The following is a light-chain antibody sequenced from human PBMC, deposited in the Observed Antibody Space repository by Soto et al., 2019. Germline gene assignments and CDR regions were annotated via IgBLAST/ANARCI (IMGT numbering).Light chain of an antibody. V-gene: IGKV3-20*01. Sequence: EIVLEQAAGPQILTPAERATLYCRASQSVSNNYLAWYQQKPGQAPRLRIYGASSRATGIPDRFSGSGAGTDVTLVSTTRDPEDSAVYYRRQYGSSPRTCGLGTKVDIK. J-gene: IGKJ1*01. CDR1: QSVSNNY. CDR3: RQYGSSPRT. CDR2: GAS.